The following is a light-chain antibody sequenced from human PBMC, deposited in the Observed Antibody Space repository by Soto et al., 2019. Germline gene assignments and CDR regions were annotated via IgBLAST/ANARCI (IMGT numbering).Light chain of an antibody. CDR2: NTN. V-gene: IGLV8-61*01. CDR1: SGSVSTSYY. Sequence: QAVVTQEPSFSVSPGRTVTLTCGLSSGSVSTSYYPSWYQQTPGQAPRTLIYNTNKRSSGVPDRFSGSILGNKAALNITGAQADDECDYYCVRYMYSGVWVIGGGTKLNVL. CDR3: VRYMYSGVWV. J-gene: IGLJ3*02.